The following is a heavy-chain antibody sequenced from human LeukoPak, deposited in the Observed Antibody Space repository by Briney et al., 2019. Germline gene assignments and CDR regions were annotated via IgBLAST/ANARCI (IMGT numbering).Heavy chain of an antibody. J-gene: IGHJ1*01. D-gene: IGHD5-18*01. Sequence: PSGTLSLTCAVSGGSISSGGYYWSWIRQHPGKGLEWIGYIYYSGSTYFNPSLKSRLTISVDTSKNQFSLKLSSVTAADTAVYYCASTNGYEGRYFQHWGQGTLVTVSS. CDR3: ASTNGYEGRYFQH. CDR1: GGSISSGGYY. CDR2: IYYSGST. V-gene: IGHV4-31*11.